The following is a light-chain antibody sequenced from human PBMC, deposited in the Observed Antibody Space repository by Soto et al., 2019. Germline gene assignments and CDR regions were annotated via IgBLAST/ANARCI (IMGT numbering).Light chain of an antibody. J-gene: IGKJ5*01. V-gene: IGKV3-20*01. CDR2: GAS. CDR3: QQYGNSPPGT. Sequence: ETVLTQSPGTLYFSPGERATLSCRASHSVGNSHVAWYQQRRGLPPRLLIYGASNRATGIPDRFSGSGSGADFTLTISRLEPEDFAVYFCQQYGNSPPGTFGQGTRL. CDR1: HSVGNSH.